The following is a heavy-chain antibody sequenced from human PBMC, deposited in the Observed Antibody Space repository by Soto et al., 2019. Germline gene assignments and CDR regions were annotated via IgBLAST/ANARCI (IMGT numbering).Heavy chain of an antibody. Sequence: SETLSLTCTVSGCSISSNDYYWGWIRQPPGKGLEWIGSMDHSGGTYQNPSLKSRVTISVDTSKTQFSLKLNSVTAADTAVYYCARLGRRDSGWYGVVDVWGQGTKVTVSS. V-gene: IGHV4-39*01. CDR3: ARLGRRDSGWYGVVDV. D-gene: IGHD6-19*01. J-gene: IGHJ6*02. CDR2: MDHSGGT. CDR1: GCSISSNDYY.